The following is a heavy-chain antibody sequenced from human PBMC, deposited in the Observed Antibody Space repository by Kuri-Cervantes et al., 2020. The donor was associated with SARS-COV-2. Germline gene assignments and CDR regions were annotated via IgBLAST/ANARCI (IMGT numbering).Heavy chain of an antibody. D-gene: IGHD5-18*01. CDR1: GFTFSSYA. J-gene: IGHJ4*02. CDR3: AKVDTAMVFFLFDY. Sequence: LSLTCAASGFTFSSYAMSWVRQAPGKGLEWVSAISGSGGSTYYADSVKGRFTISRDNSKNTLYLQMNSLRAEDTAVYYCAKVDTAMVFFLFDYWGQGTLITVSS. V-gene: IGHV3-23*01. CDR2: ISGSGGST.